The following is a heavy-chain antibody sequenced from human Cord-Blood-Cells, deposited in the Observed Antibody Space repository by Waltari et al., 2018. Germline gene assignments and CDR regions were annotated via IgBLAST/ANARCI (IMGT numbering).Heavy chain of an antibody. V-gene: IGHV4-34*01. CDR2: INHSRST. CDR3: ARGRDYGDYY. CDR1: GGSFRGYY. D-gene: IGHD4-17*01. J-gene: IGHJ4*02. Sequence: QVQLQQWGAGLLMPSETLSLTCAVYGGSFRGYYLRWIRQPPGKGLEWIGEINHSRSTNYNPSLKSRVTISVDTSKNQFSLKLSSVTAADTAVYYCARGRDYGDYYWGQGTLVTVSS.